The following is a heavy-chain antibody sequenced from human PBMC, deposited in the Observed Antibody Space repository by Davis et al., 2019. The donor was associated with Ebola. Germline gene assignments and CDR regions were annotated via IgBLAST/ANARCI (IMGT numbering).Heavy chain of an antibody. CDR3: ARHVEAAPGCLFGGGLDV. Sequence: PSETLSLTCTVSGDSITNKYWSWIRQPPGKGLEWIGYLYYTGSTNYNPSLKSRVSISLDTSKTQFSLKLDSVTAADTAVYYCARHVEAAPGCLFGGGLDVWGQGTTVTVSS. CDR2: LYYTGST. V-gene: IGHV4-59*08. CDR1: GDSITNKY. D-gene: IGHD3-10*01. J-gene: IGHJ6*02.